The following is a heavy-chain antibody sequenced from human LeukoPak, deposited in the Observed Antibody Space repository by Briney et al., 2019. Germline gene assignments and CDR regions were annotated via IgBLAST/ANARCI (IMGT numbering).Heavy chain of an antibody. V-gene: IGHV1-18*01. CDR2: INPNSGGT. D-gene: IGHD6-19*01. CDR1: GYTFTSYG. Sequence: ASVKVSCKASGYTFTSYGISWVRQAPGQGLEWMGWINPNSGGTNYAQKFQGRVTMTEDTSTDTAYMELSSLRSEDTAVYYCATDGGAGAVAGYYYYYYMDVWGKGTTVTVSS. CDR3: ATDGGAGAVAGYYYYYYMDV. J-gene: IGHJ6*03.